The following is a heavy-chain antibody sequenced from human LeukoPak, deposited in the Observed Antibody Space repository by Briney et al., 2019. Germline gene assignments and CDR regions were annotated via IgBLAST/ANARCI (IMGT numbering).Heavy chain of an antibody. CDR1: GFTVSTYG. J-gene: IGHJ6*03. V-gene: IGHV3-30*02. Sequence: GGSLRLSCAASGFTVSTYGMHWVRQAPGKGLEWLTFLRSDGSNRYYADSVKGRFTISRDNAKNSLYLQMNSLRAEDTALYYCARSGVLYYYMDVWGKGTTVTVSS. CDR3: ARSGVLYYYMDV. D-gene: IGHD3-10*01. CDR2: LRSDGSNR.